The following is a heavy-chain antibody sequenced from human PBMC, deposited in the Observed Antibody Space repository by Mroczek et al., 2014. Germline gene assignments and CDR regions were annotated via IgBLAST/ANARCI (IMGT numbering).Heavy chain of an antibody. V-gene: IGHV4-61*02. CDR1: GGSISSGSYY. Sequence: QVQLQESGPGLVKPSQTLSLTCTVSGGSISSGSYYWSWIRQPAGKGLEWIGRIYTSGSTNYNPSLKSRVTMSVDTSKNQFSLKLSSVTAADTAVYYCARDKSITIFGVVKDAFDIWGQGTMVTVSS. D-gene: IGHD3-3*01. J-gene: IGHJ3*02. CDR2: IYTSGST. CDR3: ARDKSITIFGVVKDAFDI.